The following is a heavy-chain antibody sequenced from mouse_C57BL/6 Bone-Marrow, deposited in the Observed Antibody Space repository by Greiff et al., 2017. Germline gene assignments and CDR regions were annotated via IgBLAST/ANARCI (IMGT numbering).Heavy chain of an antibody. CDR1: GYAFTNYL. CDR2: INPGSGGT. Sequence: QVQLQQSGAELVRPGTSVKVSCKASGYAFTNYLIEWVKQRPGQGLEWIGVINPGSGGTNYSEKFKGKAPLTADKSSSTAYMQLSSLTSEDSAVYFCARFYYYGSSLFDYWGQGTTLTVSS. CDR3: ARFYYYGSSLFDY. V-gene: IGHV1-54*01. J-gene: IGHJ2*01. D-gene: IGHD1-1*01.